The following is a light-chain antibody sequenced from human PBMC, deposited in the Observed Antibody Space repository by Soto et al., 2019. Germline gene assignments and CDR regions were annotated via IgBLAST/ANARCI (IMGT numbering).Light chain of an antibody. CDR1: SSDVGGYNY. Sequence: QSALTQPRSVSGSPGQSVTISCTGTSSDVGGYNYVSWYQQHPGKAPKVMIYDVSERPSGVPDRFSGSKSGNTASLTISGLQAEDEDDYYCCSYAGRPRYVLGTGTKLTVL. CDR3: CSYAGRPRYV. CDR2: DVS. V-gene: IGLV2-11*01. J-gene: IGLJ1*01.